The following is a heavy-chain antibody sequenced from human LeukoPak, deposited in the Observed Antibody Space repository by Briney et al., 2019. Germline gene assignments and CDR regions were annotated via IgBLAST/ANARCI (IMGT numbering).Heavy chain of an antibody. CDR2: IYYSGST. CDR3: ARVSGLLDYYYYMDV. CDR1: GGSISSYY. V-gene: IGHV4-59*01. J-gene: IGHJ6*03. Sequence: PSETLSLTCTVSGGSISSYYWSWIRQPPGKGLEWIGYIYYSGSTNYNPSLKSRVTISVDTSKNQFSLKLSSVTAADTAVYYCARVSGLLDYYYYMDVWGKGTTVTVSS. D-gene: IGHD2-15*01.